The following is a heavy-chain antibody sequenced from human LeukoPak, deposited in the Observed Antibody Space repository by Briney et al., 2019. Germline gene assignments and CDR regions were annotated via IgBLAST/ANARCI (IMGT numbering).Heavy chain of an antibody. CDR1: GFSFSDQY. D-gene: IGHD3-22*01. CDR2: TRNKVNSYTT. Sequence: GGSLRLSCAASGFSFSDQYMDWVRQAPGKGLEWVGLTRNKVNSYTTEYAASAKGRFTISRDDSRNSLFLQMNSLKTEDTAVYYCVTYYFDSSGYYHDYWAREPWSPSPQ. CDR3: VTYYFDSSGYYHDY. V-gene: IGHV3-72*01. J-gene: IGHJ4*02.